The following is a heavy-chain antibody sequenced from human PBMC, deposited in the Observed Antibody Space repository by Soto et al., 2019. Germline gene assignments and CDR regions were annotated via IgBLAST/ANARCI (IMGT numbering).Heavy chain of an antibody. Sequence: QVPLVESGGGVVQPGRSLRLSCAASGFTFSTYGMHWVRQAPGRGLEWVALISFDGSNRYYADSVKGRFTVSRDNSKNTLYLQLNSLRAEDTAVYYCAKLTPYYYDTSGRQGYFDYWGQGTLVTVSS. CDR2: ISFDGSNR. J-gene: IGHJ4*02. CDR3: AKLTPYYYDTSGRQGYFDY. V-gene: IGHV3-30*18. D-gene: IGHD3-22*01. CDR1: GFTFSTYG.